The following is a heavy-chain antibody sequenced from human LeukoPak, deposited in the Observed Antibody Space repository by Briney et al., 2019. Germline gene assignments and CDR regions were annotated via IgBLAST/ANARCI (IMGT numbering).Heavy chain of an antibody. CDR1: GYTFTNYY. J-gene: IGHJ4*02. CDR2: INPSGGST. CDR3: ARAGPPTSNYDSWSGYFF. V-gene: IGHV1-46*01. D-gene: IGHD3-3*01. Sequence: ASVNVSSKASGYTFTNYYMHWVRQAPGQGRERMGIINPSGGSTTYAQKFQGRVTMTRDMSTSTVYMELSSLRSEDTAVYYCARAGPPTSNYDSWSGYFFWGQGTLVTVSS.